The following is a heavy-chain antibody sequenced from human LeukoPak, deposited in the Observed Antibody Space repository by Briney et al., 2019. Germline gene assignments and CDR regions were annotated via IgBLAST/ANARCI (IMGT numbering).Heavy chain of an antibody. CDR2: INPNSGGT. V-gene: IGHV1-2*02. J-gene: IGHJ6*03. D-gene: IGHD2-15*01. CDR3: ARWAVVVAATDYYYMDV. CDR1: GYTFTGYY. Sequence: ASVKVSCKASGYTFTGYYMHWVRQAPGQGLEWMGWINPNSGGTNYAQKFQGRVTMTRDTSISTAYMELSRLRSDDTAVYYCARWAVVVAATDYYYMDVWGKGTTVTVSS.